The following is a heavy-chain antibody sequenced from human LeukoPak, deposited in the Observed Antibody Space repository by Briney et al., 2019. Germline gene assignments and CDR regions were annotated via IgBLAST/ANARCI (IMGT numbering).Heavy chain of an antibody. D-gene: IGHD6-13*01. Sequence: ASVKVSCKASGYTFTGYYIHWVRQAPGQGLEWMGWINPNSGATNYAQKFQGRVTMTRDTSISTAYMELSRLRSDDTAVYYCARDIRLAADYYYYMDVWGKGTTVTVSS. J-gene: IGHJ6*03. V-gene: IGHV1-2*02. CDR1: GYTFTGYY. CDR2: INPNSGAT. CDR3: ARDIRLAADYYYYMDV.